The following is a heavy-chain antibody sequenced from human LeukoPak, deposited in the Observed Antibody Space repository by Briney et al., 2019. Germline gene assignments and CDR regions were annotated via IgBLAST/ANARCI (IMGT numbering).Heavy chain of an antibody. CDR2: FDPEDGET. V-gene: IGHV1-24*01. D-gene: IGHD3-22*01. Sequence: GASVKVSCKVSGYTLTELSMHWVRQAPGKGLEWMGGFDPEDGETIYAQKFQGRVTMTEDTSTDTAYMELSSLRSEDTAVYYCATAVPSSGSPPSYFDYWGQGTLVTVSS. CDR1: GYTLTELS. CDR3: ATAVPSSGSPPSYFDY. J-gene: IGHJ4*02.